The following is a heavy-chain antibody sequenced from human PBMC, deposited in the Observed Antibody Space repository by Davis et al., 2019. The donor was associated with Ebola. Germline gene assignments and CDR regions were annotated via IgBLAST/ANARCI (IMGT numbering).Heavy chain of an antibody. Sequence: GESLKISCAASGFTFSNSWMSWVRQAPGKGLEWVGRIKSKTDGGTTDYAAPVKGRFTISRDDSKNTLYLQMNSLKTEDTAVYYCTSSSGSYLRDLDYWGQGTLVTVAS. CDR3: TSSSGSYLRDLDY. D-gene: IGHD1-26*01. J-gene: IGHJ4*02. CDR2: IKSKTDGGTT. V-gene: IGHV3-15*01. CDR1: GFTFSNSW.